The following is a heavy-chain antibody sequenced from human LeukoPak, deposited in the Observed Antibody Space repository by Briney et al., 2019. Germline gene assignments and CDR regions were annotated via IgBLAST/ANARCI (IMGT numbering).Heavy chain of an antibody. CDR3: ARAPSLASYYFDY. J-gene: IGHJ4*02. CDR2: ISTSSSYI. V-gene: IGHV3-21*01. CDR1: GFTLSTYN. Sequence: SGGSLRLSCAASGFTLSTYNMKWVRQAPRKGLEWVSSISTSSSYIYYADSVKGRFTISRDNARNSLYLQMNSLRAEDTAVYYCARAPSLASYYFDYWGQGTLVTVSS.